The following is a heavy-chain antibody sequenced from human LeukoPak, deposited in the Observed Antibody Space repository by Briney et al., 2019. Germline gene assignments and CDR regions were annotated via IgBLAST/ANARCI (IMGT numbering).Heavy chain of an antibody. D-gene: IGHD3-22*01. CDR1: GFTFSSSA. J-gene: IGHJ4*02. CDR3: AKETYSDSSAYFDY. Sequence: GGSLRLSCAASGFTFSSSAMSWVRQVPGKGLEWVSGISASGGSTNYADSVKGRFTISRDNSKNTLYLLLNSLRAEDTAVYYCAKETYSDSSAYFDYWGQGALVTVSS. CDR2: ISASGGST. V-gene: IGHV3-23*01.